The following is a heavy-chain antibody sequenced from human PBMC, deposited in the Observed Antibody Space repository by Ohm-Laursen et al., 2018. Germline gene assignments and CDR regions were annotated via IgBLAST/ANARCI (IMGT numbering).Heavy chain of an antibody. V-gene: IGHV4-34*01. D-gene: IGHD2/OR15-2a*01. CDR2: INHSGST. CDR1: GGSLSGYY. Sequence: SDTLSLTCSVYGGSLSGYYWNWIRQPPGKGLEWIGGIGEINHSGSTNYNPSLKSRVTISVDTSKNQFSLKLSSVTAADTAVYYCARNSTPSGLDYWGQGTLVTVSS. CDR3: ARNSTPSGLDY. J-gene: IGHJ4*02.